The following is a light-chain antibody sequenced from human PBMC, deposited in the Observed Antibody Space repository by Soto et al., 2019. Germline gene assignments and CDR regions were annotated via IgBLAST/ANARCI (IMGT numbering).Light chain of an antibody. CDR3: QQYGSSGT. Sequence: ERALTQSPSTLTMSPGERATLSCRASQSVSNNYLAWYQQKPSHAPRLLIYSASNRATGIPDRFRGSGSGTDFTVTISRLEPEDFAVYYCQQYGSSGTFGQGTKVDIK. J-gene: IGKJ1*01. CDR2: SAS. V-gene: IGKV3-20*01. CDR1: QSVSNNY.